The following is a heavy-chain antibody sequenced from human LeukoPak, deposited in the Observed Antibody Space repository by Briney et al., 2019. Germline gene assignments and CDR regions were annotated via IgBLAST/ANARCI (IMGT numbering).Heavy chain of an antibody. Sequence: SETLSLTCTVSGGSISSGGYYWSWIRQHPGKGLEWIGYIYYSGSTYYNPSLKSRVTISVDTSKNQFSLKLSSVTAADTAAYYCARGPLHCSSTSCYDSWFDPWGQGTLVTVSS. CDR3: ARGPLHCSSTSCYDSWFDP. D-gene: IGHD2-2*01. CDR1: GGSISSGGYY. J-gene: IGHJ5*02. V-gene: IGHV4-31*03. CDR2: IYYSGST.